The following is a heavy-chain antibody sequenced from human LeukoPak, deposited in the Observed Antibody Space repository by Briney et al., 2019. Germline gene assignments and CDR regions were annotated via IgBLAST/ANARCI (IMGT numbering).Heavy chain of an antibody. V-gene: IGHV3-64D*06. CDR1: GFTFTSHV. Sequence: GGSLRLSCSASGFTFTSHVMHWVRQVPGKGLQYVSGISMNVQTTYYAGSVKGRFTISRDSSKNTVYLQMNSLTAEDTAVYYCVREGLERRTNFDYWGQGTLVSVSS. CDR2: ISMNVQTT. D-gene: IGHD1-1*01. J-gene: IGHJ4*02. CDR3: VREGLERRTNFDY.